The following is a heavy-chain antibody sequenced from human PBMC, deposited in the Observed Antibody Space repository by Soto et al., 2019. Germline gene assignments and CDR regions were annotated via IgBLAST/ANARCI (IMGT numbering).Heavy chain of an antibody. CDR3: ASLTSRGRFLEWLSYDY. CDR2: IYYSGST. V-gene: IGHV4-59*01. J-gene: IGHJ4*02. CDR1: GGSISSYY. D-gene: IGHD3-3*01. Sequence: SETLSLTCTVSGGSISSYYWSWIRQPPGKGLEWIGYIYYSGSTNYNPSLKSRVTISVDTSKNQFSLELSSVTAADTAVYYCASLTSRGRFLEWLSYDYWGQGTLVTVSS.